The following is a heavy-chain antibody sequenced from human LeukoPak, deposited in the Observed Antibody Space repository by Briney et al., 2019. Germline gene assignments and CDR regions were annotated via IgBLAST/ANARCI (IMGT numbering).Heavy chain of an antibody. CDR3: ARDQSAGAFDI. CDR2: IKLDGSES. V-gene: IGHV3-7*01. J-gene: IGHJ3*02. Sequence: GGSLRLSCAASGFTFSTYWMAWVRQAPGKGLGWVANIKLDGSESYYVDSVMGRFMISRDNAKDSLYLQMNSLRVDDTAVYYCARDQSAGAFDIWGQGTMVTVS. CDR1: GFTFSTYW.